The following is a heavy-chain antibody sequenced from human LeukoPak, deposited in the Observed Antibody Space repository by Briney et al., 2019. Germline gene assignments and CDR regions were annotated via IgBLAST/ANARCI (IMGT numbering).Heavy chain of an antibody. J-gene: IGHJ5*02. Sequence: HSGRSLRLSCTASGFTFGDYAMSWVRQAPGKGLKWVGIIRSKAYGGTTEYAASVKGRFTISRDDSKSIAYLQMNSLKTEDTAVYYCTRDGLSSSWYRVGWFDPWGQGTLVTVSS. CDR3: TRDGLSSSWYRVGWFDP. D-gene: IGHD6-13*01. CDR2: IRSKAYGGTT. V-gene: IGHV3-49*04. CDR1: GFTFGDYA.